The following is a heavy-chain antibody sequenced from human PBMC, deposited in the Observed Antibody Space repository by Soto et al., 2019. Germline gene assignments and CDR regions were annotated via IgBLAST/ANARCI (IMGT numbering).Heavy chain of an antibody. CDR1: NGSISRSFYY. CDR2: MYYSGST. Sequence: SETLSLTCTVSNGSISRSFYYWGWIRQPPGKGLEWIGSMYYSGSTYYNPSLKSRVTISADTSKNQFSLKLSSVTAADTAVYYCVTGLNYFDYWGQGTLVTVS. V-gene: IGHV4-39*01. CDR3: VTGLNYFDY. J-gene: IGHJ4*02. D-gene: IGHD2-21*02.